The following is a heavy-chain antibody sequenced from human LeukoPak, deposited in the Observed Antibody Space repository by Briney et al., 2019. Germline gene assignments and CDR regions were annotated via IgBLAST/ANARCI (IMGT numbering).Heavy chain of an antibody. CDR1: GFTFSSYP. Sequence: PGGSLRLSCAASGFTFSSYPMHWVRQAPREALEWLALISYDGRNKYYADSVKGRFTISRDNSKNTLYLQMNSLRVEDTAVYYCARDRCGYSSTCPFDYWGQGTLVTASP. CDR3: ARDRCGYSSTCPFDY. V-gene: IGHV3-30*04. D-gene: IGHD6-13*01. CDR2: ISYDGRNK. J-gene: IGHJ4*02.